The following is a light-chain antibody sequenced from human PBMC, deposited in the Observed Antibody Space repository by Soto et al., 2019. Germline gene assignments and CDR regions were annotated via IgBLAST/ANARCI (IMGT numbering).Light chain of an antibody. Sequence: QSVLTQPPSASGSPGQTVTISCTGTSSDVGGYNYVSWYQQHPGKAPKLMIYEVSKRPSGVPDRFSGSKSGNTASLTVSGLQAEDEADYYCSSYAGSNNFDVFGTGTKVTGL. CDR3: SSYAGSNNFDV. CDR1: SSDVGGYNY. V-gene: IGLV2-8*01. CDR2: EVS. J-gene: IGLJ1*01.